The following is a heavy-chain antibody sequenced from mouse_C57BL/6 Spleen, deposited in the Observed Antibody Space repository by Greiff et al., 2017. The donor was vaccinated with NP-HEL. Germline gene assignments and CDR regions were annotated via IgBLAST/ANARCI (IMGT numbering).Heavy chain of an antibody. CDR3: ARHSPYDYADAMDY. D-gene: IGHD2-4*01. CDR2: ISNGGGST. Sequence: DVMLVESGGGLVQPGGSLKLSCAASGFTFSDYYMYWVRQTPEKRLEWVAYISNGGGSTYYPDTVKGRFTISRDNAKNTLYLQMSRLKSEDTAMYYCARHSPYDYADAMDYWGQGTSVTVSS. V-gene: IGHV5-12*01. J-gene: IGHJ4*01. CDR1: GFTFSDYY.